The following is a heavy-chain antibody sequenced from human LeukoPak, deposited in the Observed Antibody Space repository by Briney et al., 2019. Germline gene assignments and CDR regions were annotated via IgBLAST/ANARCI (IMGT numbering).Heavy chain of an antibody. Sequence: SETLSLTCAVHGGSFSGYYWSWIRQPPGKGLEWIGEINHSGSTNYNPSLKSRVTISVDTSKNQFSLKLSSVTAADTAVYYCASGGYCSSTSCDREGDYYYYGMDVWGQGTTVTVSS. J-gene: IGHJ6*02. CDR1: GGSFSGYY. D-gene: IGHD2-2*01. CDR3: ASGGYCSSTSCDREGDYYYYGMDV. V-gene: IGHV4-34*01. CDR2: INHSGST.